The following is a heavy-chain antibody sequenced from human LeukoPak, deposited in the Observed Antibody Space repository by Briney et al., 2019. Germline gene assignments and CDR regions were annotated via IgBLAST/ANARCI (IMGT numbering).Heavy chain of an antibody. D-gene: IGHD3/OR15-3a*01. J-gene: IGHJ4*02. V-gene: IGHV3-9*03. Sequence: GGSLRLSCAASGFTFDDYAMHWVRQAPEKGLEWVSGISWNSGSVGYADSVRGRFTISRDNAKHSLYVQMNSLRAEDMALYYCAKDKTDLAGYFTYYFDFWGQGTLVTVSS. CDR2: ISWNSGSV. CDR1: GFTFDDYA. CDR3: AKDKTDLAGYFTYYFDF.